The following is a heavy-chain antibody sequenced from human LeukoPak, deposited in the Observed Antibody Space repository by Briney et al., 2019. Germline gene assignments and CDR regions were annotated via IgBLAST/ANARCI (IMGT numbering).Heavy chain of an antibody. CDR2: APHDRSSP. V-gene: IGHV3-30*03. J-gene: IGHJ4*02. CDR3: ARDRGYDYVWGSYRYGSGLDY. D-gene: IGHD3-16*02. Sequence: GGSLRLSCAVSGFRFNSHHMHWVRQAPNKGLEWVAVAPHDRSSPSHAASANGRFTISRDNSKDTLFLHMDSLRAEDTAVYYCARDRGYDYVWGSYRYGSGLDYWGQGTLVTVSP. CDR1: GFRFNSHH.